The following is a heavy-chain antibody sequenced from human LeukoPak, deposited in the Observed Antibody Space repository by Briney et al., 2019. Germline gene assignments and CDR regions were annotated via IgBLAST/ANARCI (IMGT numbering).Heavy chain of an antibody. D-gene: IGHD1-26*01. V-gene: IGHV4-34*01. Sequence: SSETLSLTCAVYGGSFSGYYWSWIRQPPGKGLEWIGEINHSGSTNYNPSLKSRVTISVDTSKNQFSLKLSSVTAADTAVYYCARESSIVGALGSDAFDIWGQGTMVTVSS. CDR2: INHSGST. J-gene: IGHJ3*02. CDR3: ARESSIVGALGSDAFDI. CDR1: GGSFSGYY.